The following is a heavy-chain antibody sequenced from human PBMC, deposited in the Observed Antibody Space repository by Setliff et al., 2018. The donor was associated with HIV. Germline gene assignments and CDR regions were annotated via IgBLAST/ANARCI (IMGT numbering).Heavy chain of an antibody. V-gene: IGHV4-34*01. J-gene: IGHJ4*02. CDR2: INHSGST. D-gene: IGHD6-13*01. CDR3: ARGRRRIAAAGRGGFDY. Sequence: SETLSLTCAVYGVSFSGYYWSRLRQPPGSGLEWIGEINHSGSTNYNPSLKSRVTISVNTSKTQFSLKLRSVTAAETAVYYCARGRRRIAAAGRGGFDYWGQGTLVTVSS. CDR1: GVSFSGYY.